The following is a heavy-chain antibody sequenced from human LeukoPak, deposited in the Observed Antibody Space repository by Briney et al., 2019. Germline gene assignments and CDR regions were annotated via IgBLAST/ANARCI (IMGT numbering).Heavy chain of an antibody. CDR2: IRYDGSNK. Sequence: GASLKLSCEASGFTFSSYGMHWVRQAPGKGLEWVAFIRYDGSNKYYADSVKGRITITRDNSKNTLYLQMNSLTADDTAVYYCARVYYVMGYWGQGTLVTV. D-gene: IGHD3-10*02. V-gene: IGHV3-30*02. J-gene: IGHJ4*02. CDR3: ARVYYVMGY. CDR1: GFTFSSYG.